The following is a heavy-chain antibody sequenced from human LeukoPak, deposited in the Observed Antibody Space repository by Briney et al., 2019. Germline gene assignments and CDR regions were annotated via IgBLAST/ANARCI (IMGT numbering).Heavy chain of an antibody. CDR2: ISSSSSSK. CDR1: GFTFSSYS. J-gene: IGHJ6*03. D-gene: IGHD1-14*01. V-gene: IGHV3-21*01. Sequence: GGSLRLSCAASGFTFSSYSMNWVRQAPGKGLEWVSSISSSSSSKYYADSVKGRFTISRDNSKNTLYLQMNSLIAEDTAVYYCAKTGFQWGYYFYYMDVWGKGTTVTVSS. CDR3: AKTGFQWGYYFYYMDV.